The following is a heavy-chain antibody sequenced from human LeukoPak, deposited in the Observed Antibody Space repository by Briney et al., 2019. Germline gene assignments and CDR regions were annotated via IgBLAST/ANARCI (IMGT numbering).Heavy chain of an antibody. Sequence: SETLSLTCTVSGGSISSYYWSWIRQPPGKGLEWIGYIYYSGSTNYNPSLKSRVTISVDTSKNQFSLKLSSVTAADTAVYYCARFVPLSRDGYNYRGFDPWGQGTLVTVSS. CDR1: GGSISSYY. J-gene: IGHJ5*02. D-gene: IGHD5-24*01. CDR2: IYYSGST. CDR3: ARFVPLSRDGYNYRGFDP. V-gene: IGHV4-59*08.